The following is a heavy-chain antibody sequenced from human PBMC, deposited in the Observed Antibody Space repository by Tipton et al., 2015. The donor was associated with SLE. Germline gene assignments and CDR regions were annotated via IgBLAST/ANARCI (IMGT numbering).Heavy chain of an antibody. J-gene: IGHJ3*01. D-gene: IGHD1-1*01. CDR2: IYPGDSDI. Sequence: QLVQSGAEVKKPGESLKISCRGSGYTFTNSWIGWVRQMPGKGLEWMGMIYPGDSDIRYSPSFEGQVTISADKSVSAAYLHWTRGKASDPAKYYCAKRGGAWNAALYTFDVWGQGTAVTVSS. CDR1: GYTFTNSW. CDR3: AKRGGAWNAALYTFDV. V-gene: IGHV5-51*03.